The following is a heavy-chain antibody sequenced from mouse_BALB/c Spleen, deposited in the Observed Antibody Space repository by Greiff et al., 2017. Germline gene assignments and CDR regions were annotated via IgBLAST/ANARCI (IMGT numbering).Heavy chain of an antibody. D-gene: IGHD2-14*01. CDR3: ARPYYRYDYFDY. CDR1: GYTFTDYA. V-gene: IGHV1S137*01. J-gene: IGHJ2*01. CDR2: ISTYYGDA. Sequence: VQLQQSGAELVRPGVSVKISCKGSGYTFTDYAMHWVKQSHAKSLEWIGVISTYYGDASYNQKFKGKATMTVDKSSSTAYMELARLTSEDSAIYYCARPYYRYDYFDYWGQGTTLTVSS.